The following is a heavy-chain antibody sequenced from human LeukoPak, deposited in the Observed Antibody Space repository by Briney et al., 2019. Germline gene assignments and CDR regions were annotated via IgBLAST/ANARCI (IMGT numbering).Heavy chain of an antibody. Sequence: KSSETLSLTCTVSGGSISSGGYYWSWIRQPPGKGLEWIGYIYHSGSTYYNPSLKSRVTISVDRSKNQFSLKLSSVTAADTAVYYCAGLSGYSTFYWGQGTLVTVSS. J-gene: IGHJ4*02. CDR2: IYHSGST. CDR1: GGSISSGGYY. CDR3: AGLSGYSTFY. D-gene: IGHD6-13*01. V-gene: IGHV4-30-2*01.